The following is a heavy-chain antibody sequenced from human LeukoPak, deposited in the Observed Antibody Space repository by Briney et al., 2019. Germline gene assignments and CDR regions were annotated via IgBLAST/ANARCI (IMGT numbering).Heavy chain of an antibody. CDR3: ASNTGTVFDY. D-gene: IGHD7-27*01. J-gene: IGHJ4*02. CDR1: GDSISSSSSY. Sequence: PSETLSLTCTVSGDSISSSSSYWGWIRQPPGEGLEWIGSIYYSGSTYYNTSLKSRVTISVDTSKNQFSLRLNSVTAADTAVYYCASNTGTVFDYWGQGALVTVSS. V-gene: IGHV4-39*01. CDR2: IYYSGST.